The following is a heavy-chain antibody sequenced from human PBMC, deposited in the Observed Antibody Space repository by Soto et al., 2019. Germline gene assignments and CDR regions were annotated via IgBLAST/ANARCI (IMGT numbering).Heavy chain of an antibody. V-gene: IGHV3-23*01. J-gene: IGHJ3*02. CDR1: GFTFSSYA. CDR3: AKDQRLGQLWPDAFDI. Sequence: GGSLRLSCAASGFTFSSYAMSWVRQAPGKGLEWVSAISGSGGSTYYADSVKGRFTISRDNSKNTLYLQMNSLRAEDTAVYYCAKDQRLGQLWPDAFDIWGQGTMVTVSS. D-gene: IGHD5-18*01. CDR2: ISGSGGST.